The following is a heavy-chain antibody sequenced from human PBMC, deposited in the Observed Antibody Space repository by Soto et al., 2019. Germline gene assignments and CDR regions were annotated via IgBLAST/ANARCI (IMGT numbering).Heavy chain of an antibody. CDR1: GFTFSSYS. J-gene: IGHJ6*02. V-gene: IGHV3-21*01. Sequence: GSLRLSCAASGFTFSSYSMNWVRQAPGKGLEWVSSISSSSSYIYYADSVKGRFTISRDNAKNSLYLQMNSLRAEDTAVYYCARDRDSSGWYVRDRDYYGMDVWGQGTTVTVSS. D-gene: IGHD6-19*01. CDR2: ISSSSSYI. CDR3: ARDRDSSGWYVRDRDYYGMDV.